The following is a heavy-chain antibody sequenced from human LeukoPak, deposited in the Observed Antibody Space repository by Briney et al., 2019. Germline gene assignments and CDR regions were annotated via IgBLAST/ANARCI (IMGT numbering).Heavy chain of an antibody. CDR2: ISGSGGTT. CDR1: GFTFSSYA. Sequence: PGGSLRLSCTASGFTFSSYAMNWVRKAPGKGLEWISAISGSGGTTYYADSVKGRFTISRDNSKNTLYLQMNSLRAEDTALYYCSKTVSGWNYFDYWGQGTLVTVSS. D-gene: IGHD6-19*01. J-gene: IGHJ4*02. CDR3: SKTVSGWNYFDY. V-gene: IGHV3-23*01.